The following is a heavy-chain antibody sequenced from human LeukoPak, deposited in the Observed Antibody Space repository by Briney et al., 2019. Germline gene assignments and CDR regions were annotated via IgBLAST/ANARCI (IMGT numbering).Heavy chain of an antibody. CDR2: IYYSGST. J-gene: IGHJ5*02. D-gene: IGHD5-18*01. CDR3: ARDTAMHGGRFDP. CDR1: GGSISSSSYY. V-gene: IGHV4-39*07. Sequence: SETLSLTCTVSGGSISSSSYYWGWIRQPPGKGLEWIGSIYYSGSTYYNPSLKSRVTISVDTSKNQFSLKLSSVTAADTAVYYCARDTAMHGGRFDPWGQGTLVTVSS.